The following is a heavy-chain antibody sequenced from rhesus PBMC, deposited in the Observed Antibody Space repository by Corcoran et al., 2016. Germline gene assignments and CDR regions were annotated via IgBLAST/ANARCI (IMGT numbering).Heavy chain of an antibody. J-gene: IGHJ4*01. CDR1: GGPISDTYR. CDR3: ARVGGFDY. V-gene: IGHV4S10*01. Sequence: QVPLQESGPGVVKPSETLSLTCAVSGGPISDTYRWTWIRHPPGKGLGWIGYIYGGSRSTNYNPSLKSRVTISKDTSKNQFSVKLSSVTAADTTVDYCARVGGFDYWGQGVLVTVSS. CDR2: IYGGSRST. D-gene: IGHD2-21*01.